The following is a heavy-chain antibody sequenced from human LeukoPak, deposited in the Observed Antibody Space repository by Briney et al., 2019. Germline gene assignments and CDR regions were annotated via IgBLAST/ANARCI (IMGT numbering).Heavy chain of an antibody. CDR2: ISPTGSTT. V-gene: IGHV3-74*01. D-gene: IGHD6-13*01. J-gene: IGHJ4*02. Sequence: GGSLRLSCAASGFSFSGHWMHWGRQLPGKGLVWVSRISPTGSTTSYADSVKGRFTVSRDNAKNTLYLQVNNLRAEDTAVYYCARGPSSNWSGLDFWGQGALLTVSS. CDR3: ARGPSSNWSGLDF. CDR1: GFSFSGHW.